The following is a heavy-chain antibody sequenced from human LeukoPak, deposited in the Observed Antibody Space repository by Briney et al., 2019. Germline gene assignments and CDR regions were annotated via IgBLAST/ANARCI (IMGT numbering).Heavy chain of an antibody. J-gene: IGHJ3*02. CDR1: GFTFSDYW. CDR3: AKGPESLIVVVVAATVGAFDI. D-gene: IGHD2-15*01. Sequence: GGSLRLSCAASGFTFSDYWMSWVRLVPGKGLEWVANIKQDGSEIYYLDSVKGRFTISRDNAKNSQYLQMNSLGVEDTAVYYCAKGPESLIVVVVAATVGAFDIWGQGTMVTVSS. V-gene: IGHV3-7*03. CDR2: IKQDGSEI.